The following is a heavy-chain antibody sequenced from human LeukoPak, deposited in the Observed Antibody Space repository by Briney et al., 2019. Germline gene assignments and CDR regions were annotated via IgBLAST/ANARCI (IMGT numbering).Heavy chain of an antibody. V-gene: IGHV4-38-2*02. CDR2: IYHSGST. CDR1: GYSISSGYY. D-gene: IGHD5-18*01. Sequence: KPSETLSLTCTVSGYSISSGYYWGWIRQPPGKGLEWIGSIYHSGSTYYNPSLKSRVTISVDTSKNQFSLKLSSVAAADTAVYYCARRYSYGSEVWGKGATVTVSS. CDR3: ARRYSYGSEV. J-gene: IGHJ6*04.